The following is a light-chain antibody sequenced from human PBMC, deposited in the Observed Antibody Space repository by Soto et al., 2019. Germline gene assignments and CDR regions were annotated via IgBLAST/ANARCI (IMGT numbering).Light chain of an antibody. Sequence: QSVLTQPASVSGSPGQSITISCTGTSSDVGGYNNVSWYQQHPNKAPKLMIYEVNNRPSGVSNRFSGSKSGNTASLTISGLQAEDEADYYCSSYTTNSTYVFGTGTKLTVL. CDR3: SSYTTNSTYV. V-gene: IGLV2-14*01. J-gene: IGLJ1*01. CDR1: SSDVGGYNN. CDR2: EVN.